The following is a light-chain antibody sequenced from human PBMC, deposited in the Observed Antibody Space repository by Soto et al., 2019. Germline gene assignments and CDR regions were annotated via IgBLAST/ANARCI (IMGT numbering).Light chain of an antibody. J-gene: IGKJ1*01. Sequence: DIQMTQSPSTLSASVGDRLTITCRASQTISPWLAWYQQKPGKAPRLLIYKTSNLHSGVPSRFSGSGSGTEFTLTISSLQPDDFAAYYCQDYSGRSRTFGQGTKVDIK. V-gene: IGKV1-5*03. CDR1: QTISPW. CDR2: KTS. CDR3: QDYSGRSRT.